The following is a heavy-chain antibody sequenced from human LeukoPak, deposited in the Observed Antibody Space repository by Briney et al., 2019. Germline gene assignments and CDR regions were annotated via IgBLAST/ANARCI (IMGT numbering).Heavy chain of an antibody. D-gene: IGHD1-26*01. CDR2: IYYSGST. V-gene: IGHV4-59*01. CDR3: ASASGSYSRAYYFDY. Sequence: SETLSLTCTVSGGSISSYYWSWIRQPPGKGLEWIGYIYYSGSTNYNPSLKSRVTISVDTSKNQFSLKLSSVTAADTAVYYCASASGSYSRAYYFDYWGQGTLVTVSS. CDR1: GGSISSYY. J-gene: IGHJ4*02.